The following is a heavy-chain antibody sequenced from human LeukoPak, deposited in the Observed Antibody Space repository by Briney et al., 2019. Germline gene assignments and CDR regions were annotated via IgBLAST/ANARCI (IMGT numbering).Heavy chain of an antibody. CDR1: GYAFNVHG. D-gene: IGHD5-24*01. V-gene: IGHV1-18*01. CDR3: ARTLGGIYVEMATGVDL. CDR2: ISAYKGNT. Sequence: ASVKVSCKASGYAFNVHGITWVRQAPGQGLEWMGWISAYKGNTNYAAKFQGRVTMTTDTSTSTGYMELTSLRSDDTAVYYCARTLGGIYVEMATGVDLWGRGTLVIVSS. J-gene: IGHJ2*01.